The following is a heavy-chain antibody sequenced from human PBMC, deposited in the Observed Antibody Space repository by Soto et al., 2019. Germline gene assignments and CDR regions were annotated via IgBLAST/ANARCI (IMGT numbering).Heavy chain of an antibody. V-gene: IGHV5-51*01. J-gene: IGHJ6*01. CDR3: ARPSGDSCCYYGMEV. CDR1: GYSFTSYW. D-gene: IGHD3-22*01. CDR2: IYPGDSDT. Sequence: PGESLKISCKGSGYSFTSYWIGWVRQMPGKGLEWMGIIYPGDSDTRYSPSFQGQVTISADKSISTAYLQWSSLKASDTAMYYCARPSGDSCCYYGMEVWGQGTTVTVSS.